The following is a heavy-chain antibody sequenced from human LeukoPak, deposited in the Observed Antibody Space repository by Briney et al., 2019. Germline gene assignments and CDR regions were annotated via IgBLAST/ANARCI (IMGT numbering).Heavy chain of an antibody. CDR3: AKAYDYGDYIGLGY. J-gene: IGHJ4*02. D-gene: IGHD4-17*01. Sequence: PGRSLGLSCAASGFTFDDYALHWVRQAPGKGLEWVSGISWNSGSIGYADSVKGRFTISRDNAKNSLYLQMNSLRAEDTALYYCAKAYDYGDYIGLGYWGQGTLVTVSS. V-gene: IGHV3-9*01. CDR1: GFTFDDYA. CDR2: ISWNSGSI.